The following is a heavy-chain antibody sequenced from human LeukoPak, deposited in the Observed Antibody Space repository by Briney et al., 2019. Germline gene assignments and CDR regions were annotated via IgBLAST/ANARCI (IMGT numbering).Heavy chain of an antibody. J-gene: IGHJ4*02. D-gene: IGHD4-17*01. CDR2: IDTDGSSA. V-gene: IGHV3-74*01. CDR3: ASALTTVTPHFHC. Sequence: GGSLRLSCAASGFTFSGYWMHWVRQAPGKGLVWVSRIDTDGSSATYADSVKGRFTISRDNAKNTVFLQMNSLRVEDTGVYYCASALTTVTPHFHCWGQGTLVTVSS. CDR1: GFTFSGYW.